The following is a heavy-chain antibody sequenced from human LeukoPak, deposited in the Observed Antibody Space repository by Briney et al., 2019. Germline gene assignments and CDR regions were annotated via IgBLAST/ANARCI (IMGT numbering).Heavy chain of an antibody. D-gene: IGHD2-2*01. J-gene: IGHJ6*02. V-gene: IGHV3-30*03. Sequence: GGSLRLSCAASGFTFSSYGMHWVRQAPGKGLEWVAVISYDGSNKYYADSVKGRFTISGDNSKNTLYLQMNSLRAEDTAVYYCASPSSTPGMDVWGQGTTVTVSS. CDR2: ISYDGSNK. CDR1: GFTFSSYG. CDR3: ASPSSTPGMDV.